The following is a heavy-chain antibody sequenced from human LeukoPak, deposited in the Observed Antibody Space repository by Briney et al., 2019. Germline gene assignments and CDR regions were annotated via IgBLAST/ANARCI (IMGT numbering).Heavy chain of an antibody. J-gene: IGHJ4*02. V-gene: IGHV4-34*01. CDR2: INHSGST. CDR1: GGSFSGCY. CDR3: AARSYDSSGYPGYYFDY. Sequence: SETLSLTCAVYGGSFSGCYWSWISQPPGRGLEWIGEINHSGSTNYNPSLKSRVTISVDTSKNQFSLKLSSVTAADTAVYYCAARSYDSSGYPGYYFDYWGQGTLVTVSS. D-gene: IGHD3-22*01.